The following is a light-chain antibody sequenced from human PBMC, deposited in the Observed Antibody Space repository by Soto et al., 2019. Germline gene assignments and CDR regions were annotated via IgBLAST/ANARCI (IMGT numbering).Light chain of an antibody. Sequence: QLVLTQPASVSGSPGQSITISCTGTSSDVGGYNYVPWYQQHPGKAPKLMIYDVSNRPSGVSNRFSGSKSGNTASLTISGLQAEDEADYYCSSYTSSSTLVFGTGTKLTVL. CDR2: DVS. CDR1: SSDVGGYNY. CDR3: SSYTSSSTLV. V-gene: IGLV2-14*01. J-gene: IGLJ1*01.